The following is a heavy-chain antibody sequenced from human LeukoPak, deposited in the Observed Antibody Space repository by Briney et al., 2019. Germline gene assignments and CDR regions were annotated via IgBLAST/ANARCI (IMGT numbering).Heavy chain of an antibody. J-gene: IGHJ4*02. Sequence: GASVKVSCKASGYTFTSYGISWVRQAPGQGLEWMGWISAYNGNTNYAQKLQGRVTMTTYTSTSTAYMELRSLRSDDTAVYYCARSITYYYDSSGYYGCYYFDYWGQGTLVTVSS. CDR3: ARSITYYYDSSGYYGCYYFDY. CDR2: ISAYNGNT. V-gene: IGHV1-18*01. D-gene: IGHD3-22*01. CDR1: GYTFTSYG.